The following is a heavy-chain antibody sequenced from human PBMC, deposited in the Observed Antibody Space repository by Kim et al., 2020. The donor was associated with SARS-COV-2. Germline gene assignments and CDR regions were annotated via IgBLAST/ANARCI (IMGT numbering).Heavy chain of an antibody. CDR3: AKAQGSAGDWFDP. Sequence: YADSVKGRFTISRDNSKTTLYLQMNSLRAEDTAVYYCAKAQGSAGDWFDPWGQGTLVTVSS. V-gene: IGHV3-30*02. D-gene: IGHD2-15*01. J-gene: IGHJ5*02.